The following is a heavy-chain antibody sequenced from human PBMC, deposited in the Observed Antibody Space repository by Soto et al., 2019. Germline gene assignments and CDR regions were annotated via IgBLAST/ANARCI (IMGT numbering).Heavy chain of an antibody. D-gene: IGHD6-19*01. CDR3: ARLLRNIAVAGPLDY. CDR1: GFTFSSYA. J-gene: IGHJ4*02. CDR2: ISYDGGKK. Sequence: LRLSCAASGFTFSSYAMHWVRQAPSKGLEWVAVISYDGGKKYYADSVKGRFTISRDNSKSTLYLQMNSLRPEDTAVYYCARLLRNIAVAGPLDYWGQGTLVTVSS. V-gene: IGHV3-30-3*01.